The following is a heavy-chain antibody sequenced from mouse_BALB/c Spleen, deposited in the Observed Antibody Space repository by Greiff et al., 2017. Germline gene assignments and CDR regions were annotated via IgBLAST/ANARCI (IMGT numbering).Heavy chain of an antibody. CDR3: ARHLYGNYEDYAMDY. Sequence: EVMLVESGGGLVQPGGSLKLSCAASGFTFSSYTMSWVRQTPEKRLEWVAYISNGGGSTYYPDTVKGRFTISRDNAKNTLYLQMSSLKSEDTAMYYCARHLYGNYEDYAMDYWGQGTSVTVSS. D-gene: IGHD2-10*02. J-gene: IGHJ4*01. V-gene: IGHV5-12-2*01. CDR2: ISNGGGST. CDR1: GFTFSSYT.